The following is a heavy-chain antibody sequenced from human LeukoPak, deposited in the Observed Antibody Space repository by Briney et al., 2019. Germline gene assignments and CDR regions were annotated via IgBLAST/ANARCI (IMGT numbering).Heavy chain of an antibody. CDR2: IHYSGRT. V-gene: IGHV4-39*07. D-gene: IGHD2/OR15-2a*01. J-gene: IGHJ6*03. Sequence: SETLSLTCSVSSGSIISNNDYWGWIRQPPGKGLEWIATIHYSGRTYYNPSLKSRGTISVDTSQNQFSLRLSSLTAADTAVYYCARILARQFTSFSASSPYTYYYMDVWGKGTTVTVSS. CDR1: SGSIISNNDY. CDR3: ARILARQFTSFSASSPYTYYYMDV.